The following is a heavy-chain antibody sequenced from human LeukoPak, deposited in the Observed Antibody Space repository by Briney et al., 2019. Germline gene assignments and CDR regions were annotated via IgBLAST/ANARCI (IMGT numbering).Heavy chain of an antibody. CDR1: GFTFSSYW. Sequence: AGGSLRLSCAASGFTFSSYWMSWVRQAPGKGLEWVANIKQDGSEKYYVDSVKGRFTISRDNAKNSLYLQMNSLRAEDTAVYYCARAGEYYYDSSGYYEPYYFGYWGQGTLVTVSS. J-gene: IGHJ4*02. CDR3: ARAGEYYYDSSGYYEPYYFGY. CDR2: IKQDGSEK. V-gene: IGHV3-7*01. D-gene: IGHD3-22*01.